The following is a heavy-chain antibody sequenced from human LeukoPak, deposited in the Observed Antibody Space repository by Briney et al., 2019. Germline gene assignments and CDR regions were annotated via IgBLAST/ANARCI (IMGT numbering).Heavy chain of an antibody. J-gene: IGHJ4*02. Sequence: GASVKVSCKASGYTFTSYGISWVRQAPGQGLEWMGWISAYNGNTNYAQKLQGRVTMTTDTSTSTAYMELRSLRSDDTAVYYCARREHIVVVPAAKYNDYWGQGTLVTVSS. CDR2: ISAYNGNT. CDR1: GYTFTSYG. CDR3: ARREHIVVVPAAKYNDY. D-gene: IGHD2-2*01. V-gene: IGHV1-18*01.